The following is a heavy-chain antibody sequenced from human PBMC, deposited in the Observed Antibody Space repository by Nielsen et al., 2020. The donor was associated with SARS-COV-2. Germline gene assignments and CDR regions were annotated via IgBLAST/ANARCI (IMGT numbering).Heavy chain of an antibody. CDR3: ARHLFSSSWYYFDY. J-gene: IGHJ4*02. CDR2: IDPSDSYT. D-gene: IGHD6-13*01. CDR1: GYSFTSYW. Sequence: GESRTISCKGSGYSFTSYWISWVRQMPGKGLEWMGRIDPSDSYTNYSPSFQGHVTISADKSISTAYLQWSSLKASDTAMYYCARHLFSSSWYYFDYWGQGTLVTVSS. V-gene: IGHV5-10-1*01.